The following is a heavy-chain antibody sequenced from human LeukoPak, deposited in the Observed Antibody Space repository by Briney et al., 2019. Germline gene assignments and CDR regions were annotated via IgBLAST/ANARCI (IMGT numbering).Heavy chain of an antibody. J-gene: IGHJ4*02. CDR1: GFTFSDHY. V-gene: IGHV3-11*01. Sequence: GGSLRLSCAASGFTFSDHYMTWIRQAPGKGLEGVSYISNSGSTIYYADSMRGRFTVSRDNAKSSLFLQMNSLRVEDTAVYYCARVASGYIYGLPLKFFFDDWGQGTLVTVSS. D-gene: IGHD5-18*01. CDR3: ARVASGYIYGLPLKFFFDD. CDR2: ISNSGSTI.